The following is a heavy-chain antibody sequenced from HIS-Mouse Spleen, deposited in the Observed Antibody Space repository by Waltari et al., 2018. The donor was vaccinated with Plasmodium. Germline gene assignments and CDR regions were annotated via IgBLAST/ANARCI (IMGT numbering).Heavy chain of an antibody. CDR2: INHIGST. D-gene: IGHD3-16*01. V-gene: IGHV4-34*01. CDR3: ARDPYYDYVGGTFDI. Sequence: QVQLQQWGAGLLKPSETLSLTCAVYGGSFSGYYWSWIRQPPGKGLEWIGEINHIGSTNDNPSLKSRVTISVDTSKNQFSLKLSSVTAADTAVYYCARDPYYDYVGGTFDIWGQGTMVTVSS. CDR1: GGSFSGYY. J-gene: IGHJ3*02.